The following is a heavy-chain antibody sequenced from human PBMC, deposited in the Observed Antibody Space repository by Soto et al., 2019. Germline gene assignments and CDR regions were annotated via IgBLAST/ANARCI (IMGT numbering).Heavy chain of an antibody. J-gene: IGHJ6*02. CDR2: IYYSGST. V-gene: IGHV4-30-4*01. CDR3: ARDLSDFWSGYYTGRYYGMDV. D-gene: IGHD3-3*01. Sequence: TSETLSLTCTVSGGSISSGDYYWSWIRQPPGKGLEWIGYIYYSGSTYYNPSLKSRVTISVDTSKNQFSLKLSSVTAADTAVYYCARDLSDFWSGYYTGRYYGMDVWGQGTTVTVSS. CDR1: GGSISSGDYY.